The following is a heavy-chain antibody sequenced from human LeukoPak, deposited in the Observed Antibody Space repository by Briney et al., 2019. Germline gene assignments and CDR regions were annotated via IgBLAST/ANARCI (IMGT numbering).Heavy chain of an antibody. V-gene: IGHV4-39*01. CDR3: ARHLYYYGSGSRYFDY. CDR1: ARSISSRNYY. Sequence: PSATLSLTCTVSARSISSRNYYWGWIRQPPGKGLEWIGSMYHTGNIYHNPSLESRASISVDTSKNQFSVRLSSVTAADTAVYFCARHLYYYGSGSRYFDYWGQGTLVTVSS. CDR2: MYHTGNI. D-gene: IGHD3-10*01. J-gene: IGHJ4*02.